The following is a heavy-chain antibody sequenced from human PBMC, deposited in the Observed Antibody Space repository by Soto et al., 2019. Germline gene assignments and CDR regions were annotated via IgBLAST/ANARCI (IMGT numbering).Heavy chain of an antibody. CDR2: IIAGNGKT. V-gene: IGHV1-3*01. CDR3: ARGGIAVAGTANWFDP. J-gene: IGHJ5*02. CDR1: GGTFSSYT. Sequence: GASVKVSCKASGGTFSSYTISWVRQAPGQGLEWMGRIIAGNGKTKYSQKFQGRVTITRDTSASTAYMELSSLRSEDTAVYYCARGGIAVAGTANWFDPWGQGTLVTVSS. D-gene: IGHD6-19*01.